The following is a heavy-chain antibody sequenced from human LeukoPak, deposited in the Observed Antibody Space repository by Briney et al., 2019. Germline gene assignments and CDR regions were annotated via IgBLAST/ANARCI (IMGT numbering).Heavy chain of an antibody. CDR1: GYTFTSYD. Sequence: ASVKVSCKASGYTFTSYDINWVRQATGQGLEWMGWMNPNSGNTGYAQKFQGRVTMTRNTSISTAYMELSSLRSEDTAVYYCARDVRDLAELDYWGQGTLVTVSS. J-gene: IGHJ4*02. CDR3: ARDVRDLAELDY. D-gene: IGHD3-10*01. V-gene: IGHV1-8*01. CDR2: MNPNSGNT.